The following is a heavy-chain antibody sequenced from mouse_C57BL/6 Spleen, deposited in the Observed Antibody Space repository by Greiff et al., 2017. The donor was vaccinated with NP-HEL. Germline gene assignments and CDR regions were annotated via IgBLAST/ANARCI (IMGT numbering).Heavy chain of an antibody. J-gene: IGHJ2*01. CDR2: ISNGGGST. V-gene: IGHV5-12*01. CDR1: GFTFSDYY. Sequence: EVKLMESGGGLVQPGGSLKLSCAASGFTFSDYYMYWVRQTPEKRLEWVAYISNGGGSTYYPDTVKGRFTISRDNAKNTLYLQMSRLKSEDTAMYYCARLDYDGYYFDYWGQGTTLTVSS. CDR3: ARLDYDGYYFDY. D-gene: IGHD2-4*01.